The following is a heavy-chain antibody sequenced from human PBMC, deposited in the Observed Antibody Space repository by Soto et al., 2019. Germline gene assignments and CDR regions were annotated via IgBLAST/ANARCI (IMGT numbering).Heavy chain of an antibody. D-gene: IGHD3-22*01. CDR2: IRSKTDGGTT. V-gene: IGHV3-15*02. Sequence: EVELVESGGALVKPGGSLSLSCAASGITFSDAWMGWVLQAPGKGLEWVGSIRSKTDGGTTDYAAPVKGRFTISRDDSKTTLYLQMNNLKTEDTAVYYCSYDSYRGDYWGQGTLVTVSS. CDR1: GITFSDAW. J-gene: IGHJ4*02. CDR3: SYDSYRGDY.